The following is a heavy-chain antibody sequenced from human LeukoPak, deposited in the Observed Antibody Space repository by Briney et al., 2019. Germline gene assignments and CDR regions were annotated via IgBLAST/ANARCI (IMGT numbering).Heavy chain of an antibody. J-gene: IGHJ4*02. CDR1: GFSFRSFW. CDR3: ARVLWFGGIYYFDY. CDR2: IKEDGSDK. D-gene: IGHD3-10*01. Sequence: GGSLRLSCAASGFSFRSFWMSWVRQAPGKGLEWVASIKEDGSDKYSVESVKGRFTISRENARNSLYLQMNSLRAEDTAVYCCARVLWFGGIYYFDYWGQGTLVTVSS. V-gene: IGHV3-7*04.